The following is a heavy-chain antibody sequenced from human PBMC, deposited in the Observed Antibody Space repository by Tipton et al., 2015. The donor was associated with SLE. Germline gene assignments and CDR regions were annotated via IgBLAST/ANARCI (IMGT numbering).Heavy chain of an antibody. J-gene: IGHJ4*02. CDR2: INSDGSST. V-gene: IGHV3-74*01. Sequence: GSLRLSCAASGFTFSSYAMSWVRQAPGKGLVWVSRINSDGSSTSYADSMKGRFTISRDNAKNTLYLQMNSLRAEDTAVYYCARDQDSSGWSFDYWGQGTLVTVSS. D-gene: IGHD6-19*01. CDR3: ARDQDSSGWSFDY. CDR1: GFTFSSYA.